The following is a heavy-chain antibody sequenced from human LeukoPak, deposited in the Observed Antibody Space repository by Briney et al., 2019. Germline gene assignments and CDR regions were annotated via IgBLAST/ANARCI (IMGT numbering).Heavy chain of an antibody. V-gene: IGHV3-30*18. CDR2: ISYDGSNK. J-gene: IGHJ6*04. Sequence: GGSLRLFCAASGFTFSSYGMHWVRQAPGKGLEWVAVISYDGSNKYYADSVKGRFTISRDNSKNTLYLQMNSLRAEDTAVYYCAKDAAKWFGDSYYYYDGMDVWGKGTTVTVSS. CDR3: AKDAAKWFGDSYYYYDGMDV. CDR1: GFTFSSYG. D-gene: IGHD3-10*01.